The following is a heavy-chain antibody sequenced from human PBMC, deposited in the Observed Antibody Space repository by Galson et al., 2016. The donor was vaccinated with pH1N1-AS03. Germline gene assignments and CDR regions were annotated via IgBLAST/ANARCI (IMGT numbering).Heavy chain of an antibody. J-gene: IGHJ3*02. Sequence: SLRLSCAASGFSFRNYGMFWVRQAPGKGLEWVAVISSDGSHKFYSNSVKGRFTVSRDNSKNNLYLEMNSLRVEDTATYYCANGGYYYDSSGPDIWGQGTMVTVSS. CDR1: GFSFRNYG. D-gene: IGHD3-22*01. V-gene: IGHV3-30*18. CDR2: ISSDGSHK. CDR3: ANGGYYYDSSGPDI.